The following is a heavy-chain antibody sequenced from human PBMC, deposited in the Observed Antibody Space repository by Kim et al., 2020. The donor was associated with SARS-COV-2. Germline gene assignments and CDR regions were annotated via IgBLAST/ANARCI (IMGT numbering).Heavy chain of an antibody. Sequence: GGSLRLSCAPSGFSVRNTYLSWVRQAPGKGLEWVSLIFSDGRTFYADSVKGRFTVSKDNSKDTLYLQMNSLGAEDTAVSFCARAGYYDSSGHYF. CDR2: IFSDGRT. J-gene: IGHJ2*01. V-gene: IGHV3-66*01. CDR1: GFSVRNTY. CDR3: ARAGYYDSSGHYF. D-gene: IGHD3-22*01.